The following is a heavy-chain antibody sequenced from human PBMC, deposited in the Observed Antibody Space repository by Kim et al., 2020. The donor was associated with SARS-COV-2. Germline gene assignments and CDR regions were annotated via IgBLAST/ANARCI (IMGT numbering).Heavy chain of an antibody. J-gene: IGHJ4*02. Sequence: KYYADSVKGRFTTSRDNSKNTLYLQMNSLRAEDTAVYYCAKGYGSGWGFDYWGQGTLVTVSS. V-gene: IGHV3-30*02. CDR3: AKGYGSGWGFDY. CDR2: K. D-gene: IGHD6-19*01.